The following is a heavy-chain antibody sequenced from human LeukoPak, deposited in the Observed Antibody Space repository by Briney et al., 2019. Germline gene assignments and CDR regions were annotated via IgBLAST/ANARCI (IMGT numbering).Heavy chain of an antibody. CDR3: AELGITMIGGV. J-gene: IGHJ6*04. D-gene: IGHD3-10*02. Sequence: GGSLRLSCAASGFTFSSYWMSWVRQAPGKGLEWVANIKQDGSEKYYVDSVKGRFTISRDNAKNSLYLQMNSLRSEDTAVYYCAELGITMIGGVWGKGTTVTISS. V-gene: IGHV3-7*03. CDR2: IKQDGSEK. CDR1: GFTFSSYW.